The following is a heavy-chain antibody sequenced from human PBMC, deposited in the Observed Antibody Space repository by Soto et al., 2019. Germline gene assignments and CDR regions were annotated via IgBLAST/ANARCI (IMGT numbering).Heavy chain of an antibody. J-gene: IGHJ6*02. V-gene: IGHV4-31*03. D-gene: IGHD4-4*01. Sequence: QVQLQESGPGLVKPSQTLSLTCTVSGGSISSGGYYCSWIRQHPGKGLEWIGYIYYSGSTYYNPSLRSRITISVDTSKTQFSLKLSSVTAADTAVYYCARVAGMTTVTADYYYGMDVCGQGTTVTVSS. CDR1: GGSISSGGYY. CDR3: ARVAGMTTVTADYYYGMDV. CDR2: IYYSGST.